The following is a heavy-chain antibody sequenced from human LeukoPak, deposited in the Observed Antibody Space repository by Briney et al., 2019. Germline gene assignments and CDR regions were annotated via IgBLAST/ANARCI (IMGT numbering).Heavy chain of an antibody. D-gene: IGHD3-22*01. Sequence: PGGSLRLSCAASGFTFSNYAMAWVRQAPGKGLEWVSGISGTGVSTYYPDSVKGRFTISRDNSKNTLYLQMNSLRAEDTAVYYCARQYTYYYDSSGYYALGYWGQGTLVTVSS. CDR2: ISGTGVST. V-gene: IGHV3-23*01. CDR1: GFTFSNYA. J-gene: IGHJ4*02. CDR3: ARQYTYYYDSSGYYALGY.